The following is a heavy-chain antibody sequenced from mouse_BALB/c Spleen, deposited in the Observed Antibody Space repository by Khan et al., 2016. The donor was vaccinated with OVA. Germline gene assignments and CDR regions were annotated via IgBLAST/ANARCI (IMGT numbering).Heavy chain of an antibody. CDR2: INTYTGEP. D-gene: IGHD2-14*01. CDR1: GYTFTTYG. J-gene: IGHJ4*01. V-gene: IGHV9-3-1*01. CDR3: ARVGYSGTMDY. Sequence: QIQLVQSGPELKKPGVTVKISCKASGYTFTTYGMNWVKQAPGKGLKWMGWINTYTGEPTYVDDFKGRFAFSLETSASTAYLQLNNLKNEDTATCFWARVGYSGTMDYWGQGTSVTVSS.